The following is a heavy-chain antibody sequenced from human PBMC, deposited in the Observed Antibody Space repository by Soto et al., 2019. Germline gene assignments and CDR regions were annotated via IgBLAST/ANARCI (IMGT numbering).Heavy chain of an antibody. CDR1: GGSISSSRSY. D-gene: IGHD1-26*01. Sequence: QLQLQESGPGLVKPSETLSLTCTVSGGSISSSRSYWGWIRQPPGKGLECIGSIYYSGSTYYSPSRKSRVTTSVDPSKNQFSLKLSSVTAADTAVYYCARRGLVGAPTFDYWGQGTLVTVSS. J-gene: IGHJ4*02. CDR2: IYYSGST. V-gene: IGHV4-39*01. CDR3: ARRGLVGAPTFDY.